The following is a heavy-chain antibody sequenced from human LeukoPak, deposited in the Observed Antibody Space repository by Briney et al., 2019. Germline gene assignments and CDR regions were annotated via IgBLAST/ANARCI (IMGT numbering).Heavy chain of an antibody. CDR1: GGTFSSYA. CDR2: IIPIFGTA. J-gene: IGHJ6*03. V-gene: IGHV1-69*05. CDR3: ARGYDSHYYYYYMDV. D-gene: IGHD3-16*01. Sequence: SVKVSCKASGGTFSSYAISWVRQAPGQGLELMGGIIPIFGTANYAQKFQGRVTITTDESTSTAYMELSSLRSEDTAVYYCARGYDSHYYYYYMDVWGKGTTVTVSS.